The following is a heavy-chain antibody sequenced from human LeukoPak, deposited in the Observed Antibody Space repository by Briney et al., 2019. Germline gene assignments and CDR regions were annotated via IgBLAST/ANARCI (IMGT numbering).Heavy chain of an antibody. D-gene: IGHD5-18*01. J-gene: IGHJ3*02. CDR1: GYTFTSYG. V-gene: IGHV1-18*01. CDR2: ISAYNGNT. CDR3: ARGESYSYGYDAFDI. Sequence: ASVKVSCKASGYTFTSYGISWVRQAPGQGLEWMGRISAYNGNTNYAQKFQGRVTITADKSTSTAYMELSSLRSEDTAVYYCARGESYSYGYDAFDIWGQGTMVTVSS.